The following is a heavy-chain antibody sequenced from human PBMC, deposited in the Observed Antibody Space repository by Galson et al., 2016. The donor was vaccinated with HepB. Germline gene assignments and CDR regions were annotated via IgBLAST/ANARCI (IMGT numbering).Heavy chain of an antibody. CDR1: GFTFSSYA. CDR2: ISASGGYI. CDR3: EKDTACTSTSCPGFFDY. V-gene: IGHV3-23*01. J-gene: IGHJ4*02. D-gene: IGHD2-2*01. Sequence: SLRLSCAASGFTFSSYAMSWVRQAPGKGLEWVSFISASGGYIRYAASVKGRFTISRDTSKNTLFLQMNSLRPEDTAVYFCEKDTACTSTSCPGFFDYWGQGTLVTVSS.